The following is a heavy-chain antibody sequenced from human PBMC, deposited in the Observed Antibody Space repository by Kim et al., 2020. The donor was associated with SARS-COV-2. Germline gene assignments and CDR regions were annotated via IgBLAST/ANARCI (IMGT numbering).Heavy chain of an antibody. D-gene: IGHD3-10*01. CDR1: GFTFSSYS. Sequence: GGSLRLSCAASGFTFSSYSMNWVRQAPGKGLEWVSSISSSSSYIYYADSVKGRFTISRDNAKNSLYLQMNSLRAEDTAVYYCALGPSPYYYYGSGSYYKTHDYWGQGTLVTVSS. CDR2: ISSSSSYI. V-gene: IGHV3-21*01. J-gene: IGHJ4*02. CDR3: ALGPSPYYYYGSGSYYKTHDY.